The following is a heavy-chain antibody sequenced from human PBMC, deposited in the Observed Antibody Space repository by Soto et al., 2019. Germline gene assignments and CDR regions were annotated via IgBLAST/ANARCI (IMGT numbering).Heavy chain of an antibody. V-gene: IGHV6-1*01. CDR3: ARSEEDSDYYYYGMDV. CDR2: TYYRSRWSS. D-gene: IGHD2-15*01. J-gene: IGHJ6*02. CDR1: GDTVSNNSVA. Sequence: PSQTLSLTCVGSGDTVSNNSVAWNWVRQSPSRGLGWLGRTYYRSRWSSDYAVSVRSRIDINADTSKNQVSLQLNSVTPEDTAVYYCARSEEDSDYYYYGMDVWGQGTTVTVSS.